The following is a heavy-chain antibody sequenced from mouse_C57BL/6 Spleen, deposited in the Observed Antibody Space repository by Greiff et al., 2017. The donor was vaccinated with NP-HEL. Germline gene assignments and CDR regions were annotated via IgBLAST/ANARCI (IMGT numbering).Heavy chain of an antibody. V-gene: IGHV1-78*01. CDR3: ASPIYYDYDAMDY. D-gene: IGHD2-1*01. J-gene: IGHJ4*01. CDR2: IYPRDGST. Sequence: VQLQQSDAELVKPGASVKISCKVSGYTFTDHTIHWMKQRPEQGLEWIGYIYPRDGSTKYNEKFKGKATLTADKSSSTAYMQLNSLTSEDSAVYFCASPIYYDYDAMDYWGQGTSVTVSS. CDR1: GYTFTDHT.